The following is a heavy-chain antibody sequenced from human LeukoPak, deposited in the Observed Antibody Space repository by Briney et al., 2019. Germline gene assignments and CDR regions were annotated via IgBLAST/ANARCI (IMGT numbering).Heavy chain of an antibody. J-gene: IGHJ5*01. CDR1: GDSISNYD. V-gene: IGHV4-4*07. Sequence: SETLSLTCTVSGDSISNYDWTWIRQPAGKGLEWIGRIYGSGNTRYNPSLKSRVSMSIDTSKNQFSLKLSSVTAADTAVYFCARGMAAAYDYNWFDSWGLGTLVTVTS. CDR2: IYGSGNT. D-gene: IGHD5-12*01. CDR3: ARGMAAAYDYNWFDS.